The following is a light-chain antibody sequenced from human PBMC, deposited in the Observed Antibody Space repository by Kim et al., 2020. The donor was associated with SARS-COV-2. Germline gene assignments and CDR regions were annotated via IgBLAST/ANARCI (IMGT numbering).Light chain of an antibody. CDR2: GAS. CDR3: QLKT. J-gene: IGKJ1*01. Sequence: GTLSLSPGERATLSCRASQSVSSSYLAWYQQKPGQAPRLLIYGASSRATGIPDRFSGSGSGTDFTLTISRLEPEDFAVYYCQLKTFGQGTKVDIK. CDR1: QSVSSSY. V-gene: IGKV3-20*01.